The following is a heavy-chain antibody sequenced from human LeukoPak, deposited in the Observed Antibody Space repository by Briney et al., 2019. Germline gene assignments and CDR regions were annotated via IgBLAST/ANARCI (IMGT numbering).Heavy chain of an antibody. CDR2: ISAHNGNT. Sequence: ASVKVSCKASGYTFTTHGIAWARQAPGQGLEWMGWISAHNGNTNYAQSLQGRVTMTTDTSTNTAYMELRSLRSDDTAVYYCARDGYFDFWGRGTLVTVSS. CDR3: ARDGYFDF. J-gene: IGHJ2*01. V-gene: IGHV1-18*01. CDR1: GYTFTTHG.